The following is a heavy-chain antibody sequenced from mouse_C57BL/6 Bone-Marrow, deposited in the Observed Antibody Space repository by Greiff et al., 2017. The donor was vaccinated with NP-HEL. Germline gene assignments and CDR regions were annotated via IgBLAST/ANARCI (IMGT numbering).Heavy chain of an antibody. CDR1: GFTFSDYY. Sequence: EVKLVESEGGLVQPGSSMKLSCTASGFTFSDYYMAWVRQVPEKGLEWVANINYDGSSTYYLDSLKSRFIISRDNAKNILYLQMSSLKSEDTATYYCARDGDYDREGDWYFDVWGTGTTVTVSS. CDR3: ARDGDYDREGDWYFDV. D-gene: IGHD2-4*01. V-gene: IGHV5-16*01. J-gene: IGHJ1*03. CDR2: INYDGSST.